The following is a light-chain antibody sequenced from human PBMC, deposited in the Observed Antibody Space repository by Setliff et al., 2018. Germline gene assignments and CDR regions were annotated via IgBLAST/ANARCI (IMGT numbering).Light chain of an antibody. V-gene: IGLV2-11*01. J-gene: IGLJ1*01. CDR1: SSDVGDYNY. Sequence: LAQPRSVSGSPGQSVTISCTGTSSDVGDYNYVSWYQQHPGKAPKLMIYDVSKRPSGVPDRFSGSKSGNTASLTISGLQAEDEADYYCCSYAGSYTYYVFGTGTKVTVL. CDR2: DVS. CDR3: CSYAGSYTYYV.